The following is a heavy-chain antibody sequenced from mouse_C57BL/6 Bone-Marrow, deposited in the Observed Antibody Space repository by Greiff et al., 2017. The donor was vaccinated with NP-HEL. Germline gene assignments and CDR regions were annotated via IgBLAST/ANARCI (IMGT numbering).Heavy chain of an antibody. CDR1: GFTFSSYA. Sequence: EVMLVESGEGLVKPGGSLKLSCAASGFTFSSYAMSWVRQTPEKRLEWVAYISSGGDYIYYPDTVKGRFTISRDNARNTLYLQMSSLKSEDTAMYYCTSETLWDGSFAYWGQGTLVTVSA. V-gene: IGHV5-9-1*02. D-gene: IGHD2-3*01. CDR3: TSETLWDGSFAY. J-gene: IGHJ3*01. CDR2: ISSGGDYI.